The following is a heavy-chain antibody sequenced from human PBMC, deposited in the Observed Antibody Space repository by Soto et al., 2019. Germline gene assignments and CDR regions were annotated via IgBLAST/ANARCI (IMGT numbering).Heavy chain of an antibody. V-gene: IGHV3-48*02. CDR2: ITYGSDAK. CDR1: GFTFSSYN. CDR3: ARGGDHTPVY. Sequence: EVQLVESGGGLVQPGGSLRLSCAASGFTFSSYNMNWVRQAPGKGLEWISYITYGSDAKYYIDSVKGRFTISRDNAKSSLYLQMNGLRDEDTAVYYCARGGDHTPVYWGQGALVTVSS. D-gene: IGHD3-16*01. J-gene: IGHJ4*02.